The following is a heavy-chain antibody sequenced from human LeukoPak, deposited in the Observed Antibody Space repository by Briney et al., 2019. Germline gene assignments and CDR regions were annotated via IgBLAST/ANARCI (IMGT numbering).Heavy chain of an antibody. CDR1: GFTSSSYA. CDR3: ARDDIHYGSYYYYYGMDV. J-gene: IGHJ6*04. V-gene: IGHV3-30*04. D-gene: IGHD3-10*01. Sequence: GGSLRLSCAASGFTSSSYAMHWVRQAPGKGLEWVAVISYDGSNKYYADSVKGRFTISRDNSKNTLYLQMNSLRAEDTAVYYCARDDIHYGSYYYYYGMDVWGKGTTVTVSS. CDR2: ISYDGSNK.